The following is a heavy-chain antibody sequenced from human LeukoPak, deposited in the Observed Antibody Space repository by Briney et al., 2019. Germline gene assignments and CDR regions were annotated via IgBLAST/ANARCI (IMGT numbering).Heavy chain of an antibody. CDR2: IYYSGST. Sequence: SETLSLTCSVSGGSISTYYWSWIRQPPGKGLEWIGYIYYSGSTNYNPSLKSRVIISVDTSKNQFSLDLTSVTAADSAVYFCARSYSNFYYGTDVWGQGTTVTVSS. D-gene: IGHD4-11*01. V-gene: IGHV4-59*01. CDR3: ARSYSNFYYGTDV. J-gene: IGHJ6*02. CDR1: GGSISTYY.